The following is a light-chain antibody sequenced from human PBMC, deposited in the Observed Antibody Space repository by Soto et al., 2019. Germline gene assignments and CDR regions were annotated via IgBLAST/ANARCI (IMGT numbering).Light chain of an antibody. CDR2: EGI. CDR1: SSTVGGFNV. V-gene: IGLV2-14*02. J-gene: IGLJ3*02. Sequence: QSVLTQPASVSGSPGQSITISCTGTSSTVGGFNVVSWYQQHPGKAPKVIIYEGIKRPSGVSNRFSGSNSGSTASLTISGLQSEDEGDYYCSAYTARSTLVFGGRTKVTVL. CDR3: SAYTARSTLV.